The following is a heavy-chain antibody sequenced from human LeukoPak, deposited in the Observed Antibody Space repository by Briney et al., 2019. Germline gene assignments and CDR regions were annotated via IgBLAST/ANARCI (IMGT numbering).Heavy chain of an antibody. J-gene: IGHJ4*02. V-gene: IGHV4-59*01. CDR2: IYYTGST. CDR1: GGSISNYY. CDR3: ARWGSIAVARFDY. D-gene: IGHD6-6*01. Sequence: PSESLSLTCTVSGGSISNYYWSWIRQPPGKGLEWIGYIYYTGSTNYNPSLTSRVNISVDTSKNQFSLNLTSVTAADTAVYYCARWGSIAVARFDYWSQGTLVTVSS.